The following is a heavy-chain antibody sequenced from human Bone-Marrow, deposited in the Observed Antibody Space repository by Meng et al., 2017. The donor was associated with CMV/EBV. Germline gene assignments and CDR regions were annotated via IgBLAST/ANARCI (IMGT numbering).Heavy chain of an antibody. Sequence: VQLLESGGGLVQPGGSLRLSCTASGFSIYSTYMNWVRQAPGKGLEWVSIIYSGGDTIYAESVKGRFTISRDISKNALYLQMNNLRLEDTGTYYCASHRSWGQGTLVTVSS. V-gene: IGHV3-66*02. CDR3: ASHRS. CDR2: IYSGGDT. J-gene: IGHJ5*02. CDR1: GFSIYSTY.